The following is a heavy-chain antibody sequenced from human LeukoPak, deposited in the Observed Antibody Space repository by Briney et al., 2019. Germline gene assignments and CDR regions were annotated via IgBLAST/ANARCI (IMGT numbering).Heavy chain of an antibody. Sequence: GGSLRLSCAASGFTFSSYGIHWVRQAPEKGLEWVAGISYDGSNDYYGDSVKGRFTISRDNSKNTLYLQMNSLKVVDTAVYYCAKTGSRWEFDNWGQGPLVTVSS. J-gene: IGHJ4*02. CDR3: AKTGSRWEFDN. CDR2: ISYDGSND. CDR1: GFTFSSYG. D-gene: IGHD6-13*01. V-gene: IGHV3-33*03.